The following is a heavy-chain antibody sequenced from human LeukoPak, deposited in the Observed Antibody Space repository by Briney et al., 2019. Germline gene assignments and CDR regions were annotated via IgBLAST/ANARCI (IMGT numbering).Heavy chain of an antibody. V-gene: IGHV1-3*01. Sequence: ASVKVSCRASGYTFTSYAMHWVRQAPGQRLEWMGWINAGNGNTKYSQKFQGRVTITRDTSASTAYMELSSLRSEDTAVYYCAREGIAGDNDYWGQGTLVTVSS. CDR1: GYTFTSYA. D-gene: IGHD6-13*01. J-gene: IGHJ4*02. CDR3: AREGIAGDNDY. CDR2: INAGNGNT.